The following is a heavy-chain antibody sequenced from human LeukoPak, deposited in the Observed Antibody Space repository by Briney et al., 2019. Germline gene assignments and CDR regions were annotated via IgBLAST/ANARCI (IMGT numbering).Heavy chain of an antibody. CDR2: ISSDSDVR. CDR1: GFTFSDAV. D-gene: IGHD2-8*01. CDR3: AKVGYCTSNCFRTHDY. J-gene: IGHJ4*02. Sequence: GGSLRLSCAASGFTFSDAVMSWVRQPPGMGLEWGAAISSDSDVRYYAASVKGRFTICRDNYKSTVYLQMNSLRAEDAATYYCAKVGYCTSNCFRTHDYWGQGALVTVSS. V-gene: IGHV3-23*01.